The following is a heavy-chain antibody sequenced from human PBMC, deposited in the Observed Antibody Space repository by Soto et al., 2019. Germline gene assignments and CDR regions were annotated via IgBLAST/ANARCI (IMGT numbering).Heavy chain of an antibody. CDR3: ARTLVVPAAFYYYYGMDV. V-gene: IGHV5-51*01. CDR1: GYSFTSYW. CDR2: IYPGDSDT. Sequence: GESLKISCKGSGYSFTSYWIGWVRQMPGKGLEWMGIIYPGDSDTRYSPSFQGQVTISADKSISTAYLQWSSLKASDTAMYYCARTLVVPAAFYYYYGMDVWGHGTTVTVSS. D-gene: IGHD2-2*01. J-gene: IGHJ6*02.